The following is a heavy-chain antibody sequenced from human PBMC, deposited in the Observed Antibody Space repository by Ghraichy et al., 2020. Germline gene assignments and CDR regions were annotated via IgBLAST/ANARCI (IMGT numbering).Heavy chain of an antibody. Sequence: SETLSLTCAVSGYSISSGYYWGWIRQPPGKGLEWIGSIYHSGSTYYNPSLKSRVTISVDTSKNQFSLKLSSVTAADTAVYYCARDLNYYDSSGYFDYWGQGTLVTVSS. CDR1: GYSISSGYY. D-gene: IGHD3-22*01. CDR3: ARDLNYYDSSGYFDY. J-gene: IGHJ4*02. V-gene: IGHV4-38-2*02. CDR2: IYHSGST.